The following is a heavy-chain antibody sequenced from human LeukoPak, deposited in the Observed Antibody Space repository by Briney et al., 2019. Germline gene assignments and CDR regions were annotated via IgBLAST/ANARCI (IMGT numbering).Heavy chain of an antibody. Sequence: GGSLRLSCAASGFTFSSYWMSWVRQAPGKGLEWVANIKEDGSEEYYVDSVKGRFTISRDNTKNSLYLQMNSLRAEDTAVYFCAREIGRSGAYDDWGQGTLVTVSS. D-gene: IGHD6-19*01. CDR3: AREIGRSGAYDD. J-gene: IGHJ4*02. CDR2: IKEDGSEE. V-gene: IGHV3-7*01. CDR1: GFTFSSYW.